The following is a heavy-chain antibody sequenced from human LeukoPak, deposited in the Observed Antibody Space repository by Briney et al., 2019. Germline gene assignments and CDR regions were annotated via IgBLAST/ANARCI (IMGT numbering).Heavy chain of an antibody. CDR3: ARDFPFGDYLDY. J-gene: IGHJ4*02. D-gene: IGHD3-3*01. CDR2: ISSSSSYT. V-gene: IGHV3-11*06. Sequence: GGSLRLSCAASGFTFSDYYMSWTRQAPGKGLEWVSYISSSSSYTNYADSVKGRFTISRDNAKNSLYLQMNSLRAEDTAVYYCARDFPFGDYLDYWGQGTLVTVSS. CDR1: GFTFSDYY.